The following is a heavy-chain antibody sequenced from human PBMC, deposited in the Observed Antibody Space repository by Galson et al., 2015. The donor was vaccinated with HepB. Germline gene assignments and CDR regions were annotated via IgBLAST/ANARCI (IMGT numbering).Heavy chain of an antibody. J-gene: IGHJ4*02. CDR2: ISYDGGKK. CDR1: GFTFSSFG. Sequence: SLRLSCAASGFTFSSFGMSWVRQAPGKGLEWVAFISYDGGKKYYADSVRARFTISRDNSKSTVFLQMSSLRAEDTAVYYCAKDANYNFWTGYLDFWGQGTLVTVST. D-gene: IGHD3-3*01. CDR3: AKDANYNFWTGYLDF. V-gene: IGHV3-30*18.